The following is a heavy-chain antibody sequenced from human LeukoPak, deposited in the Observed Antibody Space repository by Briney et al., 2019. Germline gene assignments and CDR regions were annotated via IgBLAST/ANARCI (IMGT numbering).Heavy chain of an antibody. CDR1: GGSISSSSYY. V-gene: IGHV4-39*07. Sequence: SETLSLTCTVSGGSISSSSYYWGWIRQPPGKGLEWIGSIYYSGSTYYNPSLKSRVTISVDTSKNQFSLKLSSVTAADTAVYYCASQGIASRAFDYWGQGTPVTVSS. CDR2: IYYSGST. J-gene: IGHJ4*02. CDR3: ASQGIASRAFDY. D-gene: IGHD6-6*01.